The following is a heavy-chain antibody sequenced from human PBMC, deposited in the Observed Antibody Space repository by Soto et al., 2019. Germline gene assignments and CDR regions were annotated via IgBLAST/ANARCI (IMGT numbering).Heavy chain of an antibody. J-gene: IGHJ4*02. V-gene: IGHV3-73*01. CDR2: IRSRDSDYAT. CDR1: GFTFSGSV. Sequence: EVHLVESGGGLVHPGGSLKLSCAVSGFTFSGSVMHWVRQAPGKGLEWLGRIRSRDSDYATSYAESVKGRVTISRDDSTNTAYLQVTSLKIEDTDLYYCTTYGNSSTGFDYWGQGTLVTVSS. CDR3: TTYGNSSTGFDY. D-gene: IGHD6-6*01.